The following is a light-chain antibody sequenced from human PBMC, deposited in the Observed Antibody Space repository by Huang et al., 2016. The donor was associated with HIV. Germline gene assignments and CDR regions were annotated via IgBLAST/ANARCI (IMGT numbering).Light chain of an antibody. Sequence: EVVMTQSPVTLSVSPGERATFSCRASQSVNNKLAWFQQKPGQAPRLLIHDASIRATGIPDRFIGSGSGTEFTLPISSLQSEDFAVYYCQQYNNWPPWTFGQGTKVEIK. CDR3: QQYNNWPPWT. CDR2: DAS. J-gene: IGKJ1*01. CDR1: QSVNNK. V-gene: IGKV3-15*01.